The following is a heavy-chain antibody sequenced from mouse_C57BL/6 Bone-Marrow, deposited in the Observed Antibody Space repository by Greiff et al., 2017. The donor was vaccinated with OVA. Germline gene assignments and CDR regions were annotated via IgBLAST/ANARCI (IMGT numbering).Heavy chain of an antibody. V-gene: IGHV1-36*01. Sequence: EVLLQQSGPVLVKPGPSVKISCKASGFTFTDYYMHWVQQSHGKSLQWIGLVYPYNGGTSYTQKFKGKATLTVDTSSSTAYMTLNSLASEDSAVYYCSIYDGYYGVFDYWGQGTTLTVSS. CDR1: GFTFTDYY. CDR2: VYPYNGGT. D-gene: IGHD2-3*01. J-gene: IGHJ2*01. CDR3: SIYDGYYGVFDY.